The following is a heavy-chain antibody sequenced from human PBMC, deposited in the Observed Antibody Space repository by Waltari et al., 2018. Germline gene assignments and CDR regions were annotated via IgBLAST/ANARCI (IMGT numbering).Heavy chain of an antibody. V-gene: IGHV4-39*07. CDR1: GGSISSSSYY. CDR2: IYYSGST. Sequence: QLQLQESGPGLVKPSETLSLTCTVSGGSISSSSYYWGWIRQPPGKGLEWIGSIYYSGSTYYNQSLKSRVTISVDTSKNQFSLKLSSVTAADTAVYYCARHASGGATTLFDYWGQGTLVTVSS. D-gene: IGHD1-26*01. J-gene: IGHJ4*02. CDR3: ARHASGGATTLFDY.